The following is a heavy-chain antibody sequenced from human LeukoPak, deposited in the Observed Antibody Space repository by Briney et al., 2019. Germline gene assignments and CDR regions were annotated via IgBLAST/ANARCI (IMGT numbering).Heavy chain of an antibody. V-gene: IGHV4-34*01. J-gene: IGHJ4*02. CDR3: AKESGYSYGSRFDY. Sequence: SETLSLTCAVYGGSFSGYYWSWIRQPPGKGLEWIGEINHSGSTNYNPSLKSRVTISVDTSKNQFSLKLSSVTAEDTAVYYCAKESGYSYGSRFDYWGQGTLVTVSS. CDR1: GGSFSGYY. CDR2: INHSGST. D-gene: IGHD5-18*01.